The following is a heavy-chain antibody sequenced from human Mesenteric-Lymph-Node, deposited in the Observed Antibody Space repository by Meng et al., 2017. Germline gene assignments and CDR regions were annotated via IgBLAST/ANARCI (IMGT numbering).Heavy chain of an antibody. CDR1: GLTFSSSA. Sequence: GESLKISCVVSGLTFSSSAMNWVRQAPGQGLEWVSTISGDAAFTYYADSVRGRFTISRDNSKSTLYLQMNNLRADDTAVYYCAKYLSRDNCGHCYVLDYWGQG. CDR3: AKYLSRDNCGHCYVLDY. CDR2: ISGDAAFT. V-gene: IGHV3-23*01. J-gene: IGHJ4*02. D-gene: IGHD2-2*03.